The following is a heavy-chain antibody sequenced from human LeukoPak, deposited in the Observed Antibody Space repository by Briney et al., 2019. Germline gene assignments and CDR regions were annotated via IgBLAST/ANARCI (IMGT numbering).Heavy chain of an antibody. CDR3: ARVSTYYYDSSGYFVTMQYYFDY. CDR2: IKQDGSEK. J-gene: IGHJ4*02. Sequence: PGGSLRLSCAASGFTFSSYWMSWVRQAPGKGLEWVANIKQDGSEKYYVDSVKGRFTISRVNAKNSLYLQMNSLRAEDTAVYYCARVSTYYYDSSGYFVTMQYYFDYWGQGTLVTVSS. D-gene: IGHD3-22*01. V-gene: IGHV3-7*01. CDR1: GFTFSSYW.